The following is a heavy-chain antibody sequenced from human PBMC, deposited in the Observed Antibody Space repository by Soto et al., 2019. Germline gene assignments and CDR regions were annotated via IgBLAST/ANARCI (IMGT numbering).Heavy chain of an antibody. J-gene: IGHJ6*02. CDR1: GFTFSSYC. CDR3: ASDLSGRADV. Sequence: PGGSLRLSCAASGFTFSSYCMHWVRQAPGKGLVWVSRMNEDGGTTDYADSVKGRFTISRDNAKNTLYLQMNSLRVEDTAVYYCASDLSGRADVWGQGXTVTVSS. CDR2: MNEDGGTT. D-gene: IGHD3-10*01. V-gene: IGHV3-74*01.